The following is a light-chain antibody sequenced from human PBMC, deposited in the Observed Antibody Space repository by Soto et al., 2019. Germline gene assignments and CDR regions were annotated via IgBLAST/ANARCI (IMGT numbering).Light chain of an antibody. Sequence: DIVMTQSPLSLPVTPGEPASISCRSSRSLLHSIGYNYLDWYLQKPGQSPQLLIYLGSNRASGVPDRFSGSGSGTDFTLKISRVEAEDVGVYYCMQSIETLTFGGGTKVEIK. CDR3: MQSIETLT. V-gene: IGKV2-28*01. CDR1: RSLLHSIGYNY. J-gene: IGKJ4*01. CDR2: LGS.